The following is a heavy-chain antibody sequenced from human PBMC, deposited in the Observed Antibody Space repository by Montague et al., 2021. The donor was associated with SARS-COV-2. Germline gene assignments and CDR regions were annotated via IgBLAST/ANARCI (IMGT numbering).Heavy chain of an antibody. J-gene: IGHJ6*02. Sequence: WMGRIDPSDSYTNYSPSFQGHVTISADKSISTAYLQWSSLKASDTAMYYCARGVRYSYGARTYYYYYGMDVWGQGTTVIVS. D-gene: IGHD5-18*01. CDR2: IDPSDSYT. CDR3: ARGVRYSYGARTYYYYYGMDV. V-gene: IGHV5-10-1*01.